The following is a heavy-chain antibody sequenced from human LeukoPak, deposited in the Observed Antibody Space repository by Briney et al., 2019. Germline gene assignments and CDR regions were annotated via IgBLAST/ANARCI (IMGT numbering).Heavy chain of an antibody. CDR2: ISGSGGST. Sequence: GGSLRPSCAASGFTFSSYAMSWVRQAPGKGLEWVSAISGSGGSTYYADSVKGRFTISRDNSKNTLYLQMNSLRAEDTAVYYCARDLGGDFYYGMDVWGQGTTVTVSS. CDR1: GFTFSSYA. D-gene: IGHD2-21*01. V-gene: IGHV3-23*01. J-gene: IGHJ6*02. CDR3: ARDLGGDFYYGMDV.